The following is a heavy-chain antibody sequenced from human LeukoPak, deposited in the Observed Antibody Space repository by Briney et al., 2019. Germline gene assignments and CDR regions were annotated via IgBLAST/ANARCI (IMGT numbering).Heavy chain of an antibody. CDR2: INHSGST. J-gene: IGHJ6*03. D-gene: IGHD3-3*01. CDR1: GGSITSGGYY. V-gene: IGHV4-31*03. CDR3: ARGRTSSEIWSGQYSGGFYYMDV. Sequence: SETLSLTCTVSGGSITSGGYYWNWIRQHPGQGLEWLGYINHSGSTFFNPSLKSRVSPFIHMSDNQLSLELSSVTAADTAVYYCARGRTSSEIWSGQYSGGFYYMDVWGKGTTVIVSS.